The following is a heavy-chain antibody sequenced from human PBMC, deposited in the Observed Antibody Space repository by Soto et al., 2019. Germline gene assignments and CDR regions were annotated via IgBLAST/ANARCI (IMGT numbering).Heavy chain of an antibody. CDR1: GGSISGFY. Sequence: SETLSLTCTISGGSISGFYWGWIRQPPGKGLEWIGNIYYSGSANYDPSLRSRVTISLNTSKNQFSLNLNSVTAADTAIYYCACWIYFGVVCYWFDFWGQVTLVTVSS. D-gene: IGHD2-21*01. CDR2: IYYSGSA. J-gene: IGHJ4*02. V-gene: IGHV4-59*01. CDR3: ACWIYFGVVCYWFDF.